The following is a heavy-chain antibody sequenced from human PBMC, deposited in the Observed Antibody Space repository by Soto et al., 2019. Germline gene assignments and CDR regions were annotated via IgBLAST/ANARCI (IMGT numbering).Heavy chain of an antibody. V-gene: IGHV4-31*03. CDR2: IYYSGST. D-gene: IGHD4-17*01. J-gene: IGHJ4*02. CDR1: GDSISSGGYY. Sequence: SETLSLTCTVSGDSISSGGYYWSWLRPQPGKGLEWIGYIYYSGSTYYNPSLKSRVTISVDKSKNQFSLKLSSVIAADTAVYYCARGFYGDYGQSFDYWGQGTLVTVSS. CDR3: ARGFYGDYGQSFDY.